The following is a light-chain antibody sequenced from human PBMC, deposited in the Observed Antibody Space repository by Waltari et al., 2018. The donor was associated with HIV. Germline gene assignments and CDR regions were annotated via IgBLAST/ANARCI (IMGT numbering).Light chain of an antibody. CDR3: QNYKNWPT. CDR1: QRVGSN. Sequence: IVMTQSAATLSVSPGERAPLSCRASQRVGSNLAWYQQKPGQAPRLLIYGASTRATGIPVRFSGSGSGTEFTLTISSLQSEDFAVYYCQNYKNWPTFGQGTKVEIK. CDR2: GAS. J-gene: IGKJ1*01. V-gene: IGKV3-15*01.